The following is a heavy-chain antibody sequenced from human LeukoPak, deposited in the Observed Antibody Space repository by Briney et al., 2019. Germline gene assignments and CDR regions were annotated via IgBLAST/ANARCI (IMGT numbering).Heavy chain of an antibody. CDR2: IYTSGST. D-gene: IGHD6-6*01. CDR1: GGSISSYY. V-gene: IGHV4-4*07. CDR3: ARHYSSSSGDAFDI. J-gene: IGHJ3*02. Sequence: SETLSLTCTVSGGSISSYYWSWIRQPAGKGLEWIGRIYTSGSTNYNPSLKSRVTMSVDTSKNQFSLKLSSVTAADTAVYYCARHYSSSSGDAFDIWGQGTMVTVSS.